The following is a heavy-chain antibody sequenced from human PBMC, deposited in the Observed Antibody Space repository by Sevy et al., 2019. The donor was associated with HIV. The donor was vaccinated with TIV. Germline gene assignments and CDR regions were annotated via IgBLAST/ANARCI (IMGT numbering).Heavy chain of an antibody. J-gene: IGHJ3*02. Sequence: SETLSLTCTVSGGSINTYYWSWIRQPPGKGLEWIGYVYYSGTTDYNPSLKSRVTISVDTSKNQFSLKVTSVTAADTAVYYCARNRLYSSDAFDIWGQGTMVTVSS. CDR1: GGSINTYY. CDR2: VYYSGTT. D-gene: IGHD5-18*01. V-gene: IGHV4-59*12. CDR3: ARNRLYSSDAFDI.